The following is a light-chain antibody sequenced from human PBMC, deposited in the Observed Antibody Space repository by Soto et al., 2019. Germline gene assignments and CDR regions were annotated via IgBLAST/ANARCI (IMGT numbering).Light chain of an antibody. V-gene: IGLV2-8*01. J-gene: IGLJ1*01. Sequence: QSVLTQPPSASGSPGQSVTISCTGTSFDVGGYNYVSWYQQHPGKAPQVLMYEVSKRPSGVPDRFSGSKSGNTASLTASGPQAEDEADYYCSAYAGSPYLYVFGSGTKVTVL. CDR1: SFDVGGYNY. CDR2: EVS. CDR3: SAYAGSPYLYV.